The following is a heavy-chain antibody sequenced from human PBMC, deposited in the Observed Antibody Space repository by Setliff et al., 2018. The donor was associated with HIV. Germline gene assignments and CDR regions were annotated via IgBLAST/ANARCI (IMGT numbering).Heavy chain of an antibody. CDR2: ISGSSGSI. D-gene: IGHD3-22*01. V-gene: IGHV3-48*01. J-gene: IGHJ4*02. Sequence: SLRLSCAASGFPFSSYSMNWFRQPPGKGLEWVAYISGSSGSIYYTDSVKGRFTVSRDNAKDSLYLQMNSPRVEDAAVYYCVGDASPDSEDGGYSAGGNWGPGTLVTVSS. CDR3: VGDASPDSEDGGYSAGGN. CDR1: GFPFSSYS.